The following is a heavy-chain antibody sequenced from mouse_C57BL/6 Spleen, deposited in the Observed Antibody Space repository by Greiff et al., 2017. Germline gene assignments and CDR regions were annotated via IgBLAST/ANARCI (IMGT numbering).Heavy chain of an antibody. V-gene: IGHV1-72*01. CDR3: ARGDSLFAY. Sequence: QLQQPGAELVKPGASVKLSCKASGYTFTSYRMHWVKQRPGRGLEWIGWIDPNGGGTKYNEKFKSKATLTVDKPSSTADMQLSSLTSEDSAVYYCARGDSLFAYWGQGTLVTVSA. CDR2: IDPNGGGT. CDR1: GYTFTSYR. J-gene: IGHJ3*01.